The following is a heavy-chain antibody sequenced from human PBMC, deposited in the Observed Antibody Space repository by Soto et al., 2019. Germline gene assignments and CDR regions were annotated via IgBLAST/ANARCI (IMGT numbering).Heavy chain of an antibody. Sequence: PGGSLRLSCAASGFTFSSYAMHWVRQAPGKGLEYVSAISSNGGSTYYANSVKGRFTISRDNSKNTLYLQMGSLRAEDMAVYYFARVLGIPFLGYYSSYMDVRAKGTTVPVSS. CDR1: GFTFSSYA. CDR2: ISSNGGST. CDR3: ARVLGIPFLGYYSSYMDV. J-gene: IGHJ6*03. V-gene: IGHV3-64*01. D-gene: IGHD2-21*01.